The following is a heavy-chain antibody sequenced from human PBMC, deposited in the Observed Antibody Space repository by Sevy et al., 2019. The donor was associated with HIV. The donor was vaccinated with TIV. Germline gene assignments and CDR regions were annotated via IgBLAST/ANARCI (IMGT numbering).Heavy chain of an antibody. CDR2: ISYDGRNTK. J-gene: IGHJ4*02. CDR3: ARDRGEILSSAFDY. V-gene: IGHV3-30*03. D-gene: IGHD3-16*01. Sequence: GGSLRLSCVGSGFSFSDHRMHWVRQAPGKGLEWMAVISYDGRNTKYKADTVKGRFTISRDNSKNTLYLQMNSLRAEDTAIYYSARDRGEILSSAFDYWGQGTLVTVSS. CDR1: GFSFSDHR.